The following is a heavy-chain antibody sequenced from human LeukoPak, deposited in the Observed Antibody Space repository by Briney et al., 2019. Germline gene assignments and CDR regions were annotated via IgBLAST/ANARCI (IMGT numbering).Heavy chain of an antibody. CDR1: GGSISSYY. CDR3: ARQYDFWSGYPYFDY. Sequence: SETLSLTCTVSGGSISSYYWSWIRQPPGKGLEWIGYIYYSGSTNYNPSLKSRVTISVDTSKNQFSLKLSSVTAADTAVYYCARQYDFWSGYPYFDYWGQGTLVTVSS. J-gene: IGHJ4*02. V-gene: IGHV4-59*08. D-gene: IGHD3-3*01. CDR2: IYYSGST.